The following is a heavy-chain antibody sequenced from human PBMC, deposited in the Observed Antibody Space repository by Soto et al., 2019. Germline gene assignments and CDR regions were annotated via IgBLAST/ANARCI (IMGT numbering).Heavy chain of an antibody. CDR3: ARENRGGAVVKGYFDY. CDR2: IYYSGST. Sequence: SETLSLTCTVSGGSISSGGYYWSWIRQHPGKGLEWIGYIYYSGSTYYNPSLKSRVTISVDTSKNQFSLKLSSVTAADTAVYYCARENRGGAVVKGYFDYWGQGTLVTVSS. V-gene: IGHV4-31*03. D-gene: IGHD2-21*01. J-gene: IGHJ4*02. CDR1: GGSISSGGYY.